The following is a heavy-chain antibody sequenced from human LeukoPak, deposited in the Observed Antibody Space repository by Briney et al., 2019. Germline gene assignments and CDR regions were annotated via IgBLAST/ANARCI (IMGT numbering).Heavy chain of an antibody. CDR3: AKGFDWLSLYYFDY. CDR2: VNGGGSST. D-gene: IGHD3-9*01. Sequence: PGGSLRLSCAASGFTFSGSAMNWVRQAPANGLEWVSSVNGGGSSTYYADSVKGRFTISRDNSKNTLYLQMNSLRAEDTAVYYCAKGFDWLSLYYFDYWGQGTLVTVSS. V-gene: IGHV3-23*01. CDR1: GFTFSGSA. J-gene: IGHJ4*02.